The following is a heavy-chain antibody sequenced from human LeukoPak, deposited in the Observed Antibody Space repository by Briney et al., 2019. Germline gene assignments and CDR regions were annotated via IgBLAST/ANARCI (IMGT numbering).Heavy chain of an antibody. V-gene: IGHV3-74*01. CDR3: ARDHRWLPVGY. J-gene: IGHJ4*02. CDR2: INTDGSST. Sequence: GGSLRLSCAASGFTFSSYWMHWVRQAPGKGLVWVSRINTDGSSTSYADSVKGRFTISRDNAKNTLYLQMNSLRVEDTAVYYCARDHRWLPVGYWGQGTLVPVSS. CDR1: GFTFSSYW. D-gene: IGHD5-18*01.